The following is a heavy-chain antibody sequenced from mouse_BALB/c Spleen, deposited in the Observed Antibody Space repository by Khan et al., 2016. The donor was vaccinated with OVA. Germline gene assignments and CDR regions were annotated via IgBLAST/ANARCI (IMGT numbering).Heavy chain of an antibody. V-gene: IGHV2-2*02. CDR1: GFSLGNYS. CDR3: ARRDYDYGRGALFAH. D-gene: IGHD2-4*01. J-gene: IGHJ3*01. CDR2: IWSAGCT. Sequence: QLKESGPGLVQPSQSLSITCTVSGFSLGNYSVHWVRQSPGKGLEWLGVIWSAGCTDYNAAFISRLTISKDNSRSQVFFKVNSLQPNDSAIYYCARRDYDYGRGALFAHWGQGTLVTVSS.